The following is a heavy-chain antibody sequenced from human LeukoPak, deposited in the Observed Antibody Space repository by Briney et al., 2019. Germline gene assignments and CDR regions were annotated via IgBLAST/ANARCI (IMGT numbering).Heavy chain of an antibody. Sequence: RASVKVSCTASGGTFSSYAISWVRQAPGQGLEWMGLISAYNGNTNYAQKLQGRVTMTTDTSTSTAYMELRSLRSDDTAVYYCARDYYDSSGYSYIDYWGQGTLVTVSS. J-gene: IGHJ4*02. CDR1: GGTFSSYA. CDR2: ISAYNGNT. D-gene: IGHD3-22*01. V-gene: IGHV1-18*01. CDR3: ARDYYDSSGYSYIDY.